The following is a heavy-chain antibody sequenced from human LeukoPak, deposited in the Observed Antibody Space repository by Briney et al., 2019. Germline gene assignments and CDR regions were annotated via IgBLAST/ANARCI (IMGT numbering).Heavy chain of an antibody. V-gene: IGHV1-69*04. CDR2: IIPILGIA. CDR1: GGTFSSYA. D-gene: IGHD3-10*01. J-gene: IGHJ4*02. Sequence: SVKVSCKASGGTFSSYAISWVRQAPGQGLEWMGRIIPILGIANYAQKSQGRVTITADKSTSTAYMELSSLRSEDTAVYYCARDMGYGSGFKYFDYWGQGTLVTVSS. CDR3: ARDMGYGSGFKYFDY.